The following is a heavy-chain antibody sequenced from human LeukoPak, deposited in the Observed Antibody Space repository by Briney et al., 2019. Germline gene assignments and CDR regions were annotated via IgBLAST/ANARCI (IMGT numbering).Heavy chain of an antibody. V-gene: IGHV4-39*01. CDR2: VYYTGNT. D-gene: IGHD3-3*01. CDR1: SGSISGSYY. J-gene: IGHJ1*01. Sequence: SETLSLTCTVSSGSISGSYYWYWIRQPAGKGLEWVGTVYYTGNTYYHPSLKSRVTISVDASNNQFSLNLRYVTATDTAVYYCARIAVVVRDRDLIAEYFQYWGQGSLVTVSS. CDR3: ARIAVVVRDRDLIAEYFQY.